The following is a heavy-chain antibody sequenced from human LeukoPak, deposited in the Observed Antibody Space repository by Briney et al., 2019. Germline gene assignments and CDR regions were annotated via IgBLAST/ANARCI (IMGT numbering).Heavy chain of an antibody. D-gene: IGHD5-24*01. J-gene: IGHJ4*02. V-gene: IGHV1-18*01. CDR1: GYTFTSYG. CDR3: ARVPEMATNVVGFDY. Sequence: GASVKVSCKASGYTFTSYGISWVRQAPGQGLEWMGWISAYNGNTNYAQKLQGRVTMTTDTSTSTAYMELRSLRSDDTAVYYCARVPEMATNVVGFDYWGQGTLVTVSS. CDR2: ISAYNGNT.